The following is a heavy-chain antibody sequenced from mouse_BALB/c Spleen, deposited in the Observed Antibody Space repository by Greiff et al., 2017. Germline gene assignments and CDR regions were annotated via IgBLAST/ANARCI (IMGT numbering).Heavy chain of an antibody. CDR2: ISSGGSYT. J-gene: IGHJ2*01. V-gene: IGHV5-9-4*01. CDR1: GFTFSSYA. D-gene: IGHD2-1*01. CDR3: ARGGVYGNYFDY. Sequence: EVQLVESGGGLVKPGGSLKLSCAASGFTFSSYAMSWVRQSPEKRLEWVAEISSGGSYTYYPDTVTGRFTISRDNAKNTLYLEMSSLRSEDTAMYYCARGGVYGNYFDYWGQGTTLTVSS.